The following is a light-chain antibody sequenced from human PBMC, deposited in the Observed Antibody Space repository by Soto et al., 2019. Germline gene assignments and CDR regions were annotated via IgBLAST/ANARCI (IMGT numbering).Light chain of an antibody. CDR2: DVN. J-gene: IGLJ2*01. CDR1: SSDIGAYNF. Sequence: QSALTQPASVSGSPGQSITISCTGTSSDIGAYNFVSWYQQHPGKAPKLILYDVNIRPSVVSNRFSGSKSGNTASLTISGLQAEDEADYYCTSWTTSTTMIFGGGTKLTVL. CDR3: TSWTTSTTMI. V-gene: IGLV2-14*03.